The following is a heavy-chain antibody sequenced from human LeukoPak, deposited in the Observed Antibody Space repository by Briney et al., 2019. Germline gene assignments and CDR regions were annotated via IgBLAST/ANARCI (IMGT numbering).Heavy chain of an antibody. CDR3: ARAPVVSYGHDAFDI. Sequence: PSETLSLTCTVSGGSISSGSYYWSWIRQPAGKGLEWIGRIYTSGSTNYNPSLKSRVTISVDTSKNQFSLKLSSVTAADTAVYYCARAPVVSYGHDAFDIWGQGTMVTVSS. CDR2: IYTSGST. V-gene: IGHV4-61*02. CDR1: GGSISSGSYY. D-gene: IGHD4-23*01. J-gene: IGHJ3*02.